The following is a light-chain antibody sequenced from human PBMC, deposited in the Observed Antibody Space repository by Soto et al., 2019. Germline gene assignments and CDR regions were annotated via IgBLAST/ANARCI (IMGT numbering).Light chain of an antibody. CDR1: QSIGSTY. J-gene: IGKJ5*01. CDR2: DVS. Sequence: EIVLTQYPGTLSLSPEERATLSCRASQSIGSTYLAWYQHKPGQAPRLLIYDVSTRATGVPARFSGSGSGTEFTLTISSPQSEDFAVYYCQQYNNWPPTFGQGTRLEIK. V-gene: IGKV3-15*01. CDR3: QQYNNWPPT.